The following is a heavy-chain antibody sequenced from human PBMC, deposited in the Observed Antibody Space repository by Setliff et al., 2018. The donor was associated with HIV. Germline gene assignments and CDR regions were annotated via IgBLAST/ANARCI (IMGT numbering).Heavy chain of an antibody. CDR2: MYYSGST. V-gene: IGHV4-39*01. D-gene: IGHD4-4*01. CDR3: ARTVPHSAAQDAFDI. J-gene: IGHJ3*02. Sequence: SETLSLTCTVSGGSISSSSYYWGWIRQPPGKGLEWIGSMYYSGSTYYNPSLKSRVTISVDTSKNQFSLKLSSVTAADTGVYYCARTVPHSAAQDAFDIWGQGTVVT. CDR1: GGSISSSSYY.